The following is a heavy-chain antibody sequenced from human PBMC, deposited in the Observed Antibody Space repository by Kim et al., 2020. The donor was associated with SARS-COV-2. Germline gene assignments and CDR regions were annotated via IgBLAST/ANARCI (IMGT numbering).Heavy chain of an antibody. D-gene: IGHD3-10*01. Sequence: ESVKGRFTISRDNAKNTLYLQMNSLRAEDTAVYYCAKEFGWFGELLPIDYWGQGTLVTVSS. CDR3: AKEFGWFGELLPIDY. V-gene: IGHV3-23*01. J-gene: IGHJ4*02.